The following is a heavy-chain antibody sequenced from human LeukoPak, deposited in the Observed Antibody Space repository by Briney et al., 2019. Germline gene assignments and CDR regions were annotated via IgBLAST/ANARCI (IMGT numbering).Heavy chain of an antibody. J-gene: IGHJ5*02. CDR2: ISSNGGST. V-gene: IGHV3-64*01. CDR3: AKVEGATSS. D-gene: IGHD1-26*01. CDR1: GFTFSSYA. Sequence: PGGSLRLSCAASGFTFSSYAMHWVRQAPGKGLEYVSAISSNGGSTYYANSVKGRLTISRDNSKNTLYLQMGSLRAEDMAVYYCAKVEGATSSWGQGTLVTVSS.